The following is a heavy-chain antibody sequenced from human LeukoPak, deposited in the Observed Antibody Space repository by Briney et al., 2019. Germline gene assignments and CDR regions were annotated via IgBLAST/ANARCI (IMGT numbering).Heavy chain of an antibody. Sequence: ASVKVSCKTSGYTFITSYTHWVRQAPGQGPEWMGMINPMDGNTNRPQKFRGRLTVTRDTSTSTVYMELSSLTSEDTAVYYCAREPTSGRWYFDYWGQGTLVTVSS. J-gene: IGHJ4*02. CDR3: AREPTSGRWYFDY. CDR2: INPMDGNT. D-gene: IGHD1-26*01. CDR1: GYTFITSY. V-gene: IGHV1-46*01.